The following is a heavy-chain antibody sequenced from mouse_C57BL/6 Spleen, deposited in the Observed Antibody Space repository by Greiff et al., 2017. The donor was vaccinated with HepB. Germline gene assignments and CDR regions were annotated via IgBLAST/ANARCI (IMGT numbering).Heavy chain of an antibody. CDR2: IYPGDGDT. J-gene: IGHJ4*01. CDR3: AREDILYYAMDY. Sequence: VQLQQSGPELVKPGASVKISCKASGYAFSSSWMNWVKQRPGKGLEWIGRIYPGDGDTNYNGKFKGKATLTADKSSSTAYMQLSSLTSEDSAVYCCAREDILYYAMDYWGQGTSVTVSS. CDR1: GYAFSSSW. V-gene: IGHV1-82*01.